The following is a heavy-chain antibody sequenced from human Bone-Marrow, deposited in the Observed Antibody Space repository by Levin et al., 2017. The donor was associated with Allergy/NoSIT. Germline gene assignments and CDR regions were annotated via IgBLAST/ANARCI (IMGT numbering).Heavy chain of an antibody. J-gene: IGHJ3*01. CDR1: RGSISSYY. Sequence: SETLSLTCAVSRGSISSYYWSWIRQPPGKGLEWIGSINYSGSTNYNPSLRSRVSISVDMSREQVSLKLSSVTAADTAVYYCARGLRILPHDGFDLWGQGTRVAVSS. CDR2: INYSGST. CDR3: ARGLRILPHDGFDL. V-gene: IGHV4-59*01. D-gene: IGHD2/OR15-2a*01.